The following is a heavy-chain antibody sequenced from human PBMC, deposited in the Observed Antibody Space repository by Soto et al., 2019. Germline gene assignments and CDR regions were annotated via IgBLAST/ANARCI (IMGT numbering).Heavy chain of an antibody. Sequence: VQMVESGGGLVKPGMSLRLSCAASGFRFDDFAMHWVRQGQGKGLEWVSGISWNSGDKDYGDSVKGQFVISRDNDKNSLDLQMNSLRPEDTAVYYCVRGRGPMNRGYFFSWGRGTLVIVSP. V-gene: IGHV3-9*01. CDR1: GFRFDDFA. D-gene: IGHD2-21*01. CDR2: ISWNSGDK. J-gene: IGHJ4*02. CDR3: VRGRGPMNRGYFFS.